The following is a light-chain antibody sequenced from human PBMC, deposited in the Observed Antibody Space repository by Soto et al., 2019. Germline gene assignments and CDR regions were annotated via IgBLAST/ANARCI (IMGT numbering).Light chain of an antibody. CDR2: ATF. V-gene: IGKV3-20*01. Sequence: EIVLTQSPDTLSLSPGERATLSCRASQSISDSNLAWYQQRPGQPPRLLIYATFIRATGVPDRFIGSGSGTEFTLTIGRLEPEDFAVFVCQHYGTSLFTLGPGTRVDIK. J-gene: IGKJ3*01. CDR1: QSISDSN. CDR3: QHYGTSLFT.